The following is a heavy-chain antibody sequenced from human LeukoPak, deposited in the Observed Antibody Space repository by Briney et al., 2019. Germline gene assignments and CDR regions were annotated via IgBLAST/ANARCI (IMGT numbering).Heavy chain of an antibody. Sequence: SVKVSCKASGGTFSSYAISWVRQAPGQGLEWMGGIIPIFGTANYAQKFQGRVTITADESTSTAYMELSSLRSEDTAVYYCARGLVQGVMLYYYYMDVWGKGTTVTVSS. D-gene: IGHD3-10*01. V-gene: IGHV1-69*01. J-gene: IGHJ6*03. CDR2: IIPIFGTA. CDR1: GGTFSSYA. CDR3: ARGLVQGVMLYYYYMDV.